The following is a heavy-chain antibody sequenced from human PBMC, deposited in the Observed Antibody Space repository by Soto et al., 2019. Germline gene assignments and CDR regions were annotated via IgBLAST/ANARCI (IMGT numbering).Heavy chain of an antibody. CDR3: ARAPRGNYGYPSYFDY. D-gene: IGHD3-10*01. Sequence: SETLSLTCTVSGGSISSGGYYWSWIRQHPGKGLEWIGYIYYSGSTYYNPSLKSRVTISVDTSKNQFSLKLSSVTAADTAVYYCARAPRGNYGYPSYFDYWGQGALVTVSS. CDR2: IYYSGST. J-gene: IGHJ4*02. CDR1: GGSISSGGYY. V-gene: IGHV4-31*03.